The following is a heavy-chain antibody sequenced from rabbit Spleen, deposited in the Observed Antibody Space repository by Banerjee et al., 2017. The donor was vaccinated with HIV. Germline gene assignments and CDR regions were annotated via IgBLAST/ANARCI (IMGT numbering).Heavy chain of an antibody. D-gene: IGHD1-1*01. CDR2: AYGGSSGP. V-gene: IGHV1S45*01. Sequence: QERLVESGGDLVKPEGSLTLTCTASGFSFSSSYWICWVRQAPGKGLEWIACAYGGSSGPLYASWAKGRVTISKTSSTTVTLQMTSLTAADTATYFCARDLVAVIGWNFNLWGPGTLVTVS. CDR3: ARDLVAVIGWNFNL. J-gene: IGHJ4*01. CDR1: GFSFSSSYW.